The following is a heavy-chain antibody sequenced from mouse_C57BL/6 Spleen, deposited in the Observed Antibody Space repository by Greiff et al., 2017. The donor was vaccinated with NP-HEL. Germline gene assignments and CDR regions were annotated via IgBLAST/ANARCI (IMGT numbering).Heavy chain of an antibody. CDR1: GYTFTSYW. CDR2: INPSSGYT. V-gene: IGHV1-7*01. CDR3: ARSGFYYYGSSYDYAMDY. J-gene: IGHJ4*01. D-gene: IGHD1-1*01. Sequence: QVQLQQSGAELAKPGASVKLSCKASGYTFTSYWMHWVKQRPGQGLEWIGYINPSSGYTKYNQKFKDKATLTADKSSSTAYMQLSSLTYEDSAVYYCARSGFYYYGSSYDYAMDYWGQGTSVTVSS.